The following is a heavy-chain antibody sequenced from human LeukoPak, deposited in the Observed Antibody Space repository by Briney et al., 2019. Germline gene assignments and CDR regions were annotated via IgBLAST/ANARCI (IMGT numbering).Heavy chain of an antibody. V-gene: IGHV4-59*12. D-gene: IGHD1-1*01. CDR3: ARDRTLGLGFYYYYMDV. J-gene: IGHJ6*03. CDR2: ISSTGST. Sequence: PSETLSLTCAVYGGSFSGYYWTWIRQPPGKGLEWIGYISSTGSTNRNPSLKSRVAMSLDTSRNQFSLRLTSVTAADTAVYYCARDRTLGLGFYYYYMDVWGKGTTVTISS. CDR1: GGSFSGYY.